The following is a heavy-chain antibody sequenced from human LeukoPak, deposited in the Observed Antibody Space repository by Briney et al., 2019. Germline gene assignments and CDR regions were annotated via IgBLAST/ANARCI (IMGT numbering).Heavy chain of an antibody. J-gene: IGHJ4*02. V-gene: IGHV4-34*01. CDR1: GGSFSGYY. CDR2: INHSGST. Sequence: PSETLSLTCAVYGGSFSGYYWSWIRQPPGKGLEWIGEINHSGSTNYNPSLKSRVTISVDKSKNQFSLKLSSVTAADTAVYYCARRDYDYVWGPFDYWGQGTLVTVSS. CDR3: ARRDYDYVWGPFDY. D-gene: IGHD3-16*01.